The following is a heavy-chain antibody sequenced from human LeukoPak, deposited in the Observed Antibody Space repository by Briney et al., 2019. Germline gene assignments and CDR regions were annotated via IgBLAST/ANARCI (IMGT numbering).Heavy chain of an antibody. CDR3: ARDLRPGDYRFFDL. CDR1: GYTFTSYD. CDR2: MNPNRGDT. V-gene: IGHV1-8*01. Sequence: GASAKVSCKASGYTFTSYDINWVRQATGQGLEWMGRMNPNRGDTDYAQKFQGRVTMTRDTSISTAYMELSSLRSEDTAVYYCARDLRPGDYRFFDLWGRGTLVTVSS. D-gene: IGHD7-27*01. J-gene: IGHJ2*01.